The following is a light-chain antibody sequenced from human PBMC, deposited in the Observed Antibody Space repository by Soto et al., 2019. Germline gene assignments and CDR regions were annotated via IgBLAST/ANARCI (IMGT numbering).Light chain of an antibody. Sequence: QSALTQPASVSGSPGQSISISCTGTSSDIGTYDFVSWYQQSPGKAPKLMIYDVRNRPSGVSNRFSGSKSGNTASLTISGILAEEDADYYCSSYTNSSTLYVFGTGTKVTVL. J-gene: IGLJ1*01. V-gene: IGLV2-14*01. CDR2: DVR. CDR3: SSYTNSSTLYV. CDR1: SSDIGTYDF.